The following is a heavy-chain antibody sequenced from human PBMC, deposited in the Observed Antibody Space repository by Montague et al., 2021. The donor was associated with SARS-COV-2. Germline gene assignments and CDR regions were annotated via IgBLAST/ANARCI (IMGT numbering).Heavy chain of an antibody. D-gene: IGHD1-26*01. CDR3: ARKGSGSSDLAY. Sequence: SETLSLTCAVSGGSISTDNWWSWVRLPPGKGLEWVGEIYHTGSTNYNPSLKSRVSMPVDKSENQFSLRLTSVTAADTAIYYCARKGSGSSDLAYWGQGTLVTVSS. CDR1: GGSISTDNW. J-gene: IGHJ4*02. CDR2: IYHTGST. V-gene: IGHV4-4*02.